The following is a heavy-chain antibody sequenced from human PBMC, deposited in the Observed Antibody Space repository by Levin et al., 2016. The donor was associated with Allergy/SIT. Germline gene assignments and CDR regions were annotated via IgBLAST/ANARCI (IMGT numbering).Heavy chain of an antibody. J-gene: IGHJ4*02. V-gene: IGHV4-61*01. CDR3: ARGHSRIVGAGLDY. CDR2: IYYSGST. D-gene: IGHD1-26*01. Sequence: SETLSLTCTVSGGSVSSGSYYWSWIRQPPGKGLEWIGYIYYSGSTNYNPSLKSRVTISVDTSKNQFSLKLSSVTAADTAVYYCARGHSRIVGAGLDYWGQGTLVTVSS. CDR1: GGSVSSGSYY.